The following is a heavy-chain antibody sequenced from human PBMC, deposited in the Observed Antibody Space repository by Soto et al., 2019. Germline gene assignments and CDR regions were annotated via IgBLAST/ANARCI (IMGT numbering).Heavy chain of an antibody. CDR1: GYTFTSYG. J-gene: IGHJ6*02. V-gene: IGHV1-18*01. CDR2: ISAYNGNT. CDR3: ARNGYCSGGSCPPYYYYGMDV. D-gene: IGHD2-15*01. Sequence: QVQLVQSGAEVKKPGASVKVSCKASGYTFTSYGISWVRQAPGQGLEWMGWISAYNGNTNYAQKLQGRVTMTTDTSTSTAYMELRSLRSDDTAVYYCARNGYCSGGSCPPYYYYGMDVWGQGTMVTVSS.